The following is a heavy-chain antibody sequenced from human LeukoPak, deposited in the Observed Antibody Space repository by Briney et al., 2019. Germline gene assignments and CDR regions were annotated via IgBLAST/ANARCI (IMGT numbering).Heavy chain of an antibody. V-gene: IGHV3-33*01. Sequence: PGGSLRLSCAASGFTFSSYGMHWVRQAPGKGLEWVAVIWYDGSNKYYADSVKGRFTISRDNSKNSLYLQMNSLTAGDTAVYYCAGRQDRDWFDSWGQGTLVTVSS. CDR1: GFTFSSYG. J-gene: IGHJ5*01. CDR3: AGRQDRDWFDS. D-gene: IGHD6-6*01. CDR2: IWYDGSNK.